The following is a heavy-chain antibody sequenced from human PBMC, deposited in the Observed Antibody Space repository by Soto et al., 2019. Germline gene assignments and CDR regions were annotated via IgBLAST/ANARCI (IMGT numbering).Heavy chain of an antibody. CDR1: GYSISSGYY. D-gene: IGHD3-3*01. J-gene: IGHJ6*02. V-gene: IGHV4-38-2*02. Sequence: PSETLSLTCAVSGYSISSGYYWGWIRQPPGKGLEWIGSIYHSGSTYYNPSLKSRVTISVDTSKNQFSLKLSSVTAADTAVYYCARDRPTIFGVVIANPYYYYGMDVWGQGTTVTVSS. CDR2: IYHSGST. CDR3: ARDRPTIFGVVIANPYYYYGMDV.